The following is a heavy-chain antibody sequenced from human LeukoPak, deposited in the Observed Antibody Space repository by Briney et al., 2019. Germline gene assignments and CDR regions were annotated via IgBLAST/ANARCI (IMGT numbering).Heavy chain of an antibody. CDR2: ISGGSSTM. CDR1: GFTFSSYI. CDR3: ARVNEAVAGTDY. D-gene: IGHD6-19*01. V-gene: IGHV3-48*02. Sequence: GGSLRLSCASSGFTFSSYIMIWVRQAPGKGLEWVSYISGGSSTMYYADSVKGRFTISRDNAKNSLYLQMNSLRDEDTAVYYCARVNEAVAGTDYWGQGTLVTVSS. J-gene: IGHJ4*02.